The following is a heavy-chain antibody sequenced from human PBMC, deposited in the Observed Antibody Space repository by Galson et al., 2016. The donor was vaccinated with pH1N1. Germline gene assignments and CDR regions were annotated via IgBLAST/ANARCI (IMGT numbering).Heavy chain of an antibody. CDR2: VYRSGAT. V-gene: IGHV4-38-2*01. J-gene: IGHJ4*02. CDR3: ARHQSGVGGIPFAFDS. D-gene: IGHD3-3*01. CDR1: GFSIASGYY. Sequence: ETLSLTCAVSGFSIASGYYWGWIRQPPGKGLEWIGTVYRSGATDYNPSLKSRITTSVDTSKNQFSLRLTSVTAADTAMYYCARHQSGVGGIPFAFDSWGQGILVTVSS.